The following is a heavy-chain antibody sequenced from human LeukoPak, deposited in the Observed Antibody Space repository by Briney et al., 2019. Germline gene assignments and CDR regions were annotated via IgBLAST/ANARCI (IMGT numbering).Heavy chain of an antibody. D-gene: IGHD3-3*01. V-gene: IGHV1-2*02. CDR1: GYTFTGYY. CDR2: INPNSGGT. Sequence: ASVKVSCKASGYTFTGYYMHWVRQAPGQGLEWMGWINPNSGGTNYAQKFQGRVTMTRDTSISTAYMELSRLRSDDTAVYYCARDVLRFLEWSGSWGQGTLVTVSS. CDR3: ARDVLRFLEWSGS. J-gene: IGHJ4*02.